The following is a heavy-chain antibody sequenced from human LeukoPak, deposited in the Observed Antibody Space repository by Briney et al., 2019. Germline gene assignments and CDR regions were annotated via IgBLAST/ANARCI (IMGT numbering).Heavy chain of an antibody. CDR2: ISGSSSTI. J-gene: IGHJ4*02. CDR1: GFTFSSYS. Sequence: GGSLRLSCAVSGFTFSSYSMNWVRQAPGKGLEWGSYISGSSSTIYYADSVKGRFTISRDNGKNTLYLQMNSLRAEDTAVYYCARGSTYYDSSGQVPFDYWGQGTLVTVSS. D-gene: IGHD3-22*01. V-gene: IGHV3-48*01. CDR3: ARGSTYYDSSGQVPFDY.